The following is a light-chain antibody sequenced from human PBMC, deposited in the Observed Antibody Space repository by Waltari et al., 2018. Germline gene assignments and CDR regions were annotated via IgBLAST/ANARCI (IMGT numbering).Light chain of an antibody. V-gene: IGKV3-20*01. CDR1: QSVGKT. J-gene: IGKJ1*01. Sequence: IVLTQSPGTLSLSPGERATLSCRASQSVGKTLAWYQQKPGQAPRLLIYGASIRATGIPGRFSGGGSGTYFSLGSNRLEPEDFAVYYCQHYVSLPATFGQGTKVEIK. CDR3: QHYVSLPAT. CDR2: GAS.